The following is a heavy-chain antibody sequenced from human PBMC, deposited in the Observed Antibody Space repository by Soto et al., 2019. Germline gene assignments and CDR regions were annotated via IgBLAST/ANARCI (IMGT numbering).Heavy chain of an antibody. Sequence: PSAILSRVCAVYGGSSGGYYWGWFRQPPGEGLEWLGEINHSGRDTSNPSLQSRVTISVDTSKNQLSLKLSSVTDADTAVYYCARGGVTIKYDRWFGELFEVYYYYGMDVWCQGTTVT. D-gene: IGHD3-10*01. CDR2: INHSGRD. CDR1: GGSSGGYY. V-gene: IGHV4-34*01. J-gene: IGHJ6*02. CDR3: ARGGVTIKYDRWFGELFEVYYYYGMDV.